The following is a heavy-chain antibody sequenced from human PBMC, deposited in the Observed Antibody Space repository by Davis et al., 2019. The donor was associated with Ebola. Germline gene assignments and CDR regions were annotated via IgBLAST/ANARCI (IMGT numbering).Heavy chain of an antibody. CDR3: ARDSGYYDSSGYTGFDY. V-gene: IGHV3-23*01. CDR1: GFTFSSYA. Sequence: GESLKISCAASGFTFSSYAMSWVRQAPGKGLEWVSAISGSGGSTYYADSVKGRFTISRDNSKNTLYLQMNSLRAEDTAVYYCARDSGYYDSSGYTGFDYWGQGTLVTVSS. D-gene: IGHD3-22*01. J-gene: IGHJ4*02. CDR2: ISGSGGST.